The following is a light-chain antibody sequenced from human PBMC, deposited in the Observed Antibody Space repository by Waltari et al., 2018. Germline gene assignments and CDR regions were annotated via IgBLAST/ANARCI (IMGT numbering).Light chain of an antibody. CDR2: WAS. V-gene: IGKV4-1*01. Sequence: DIVMTQSPDSLAVSLGERASINCKSSQNIFYSPNNKNYLAWYQQKPGQPPKLLIYWASTRESGVPARFSGSGSGTDFTLTISSLQAEDVAIYYCQQYYSTPYSFGQGTKLEI. CDR1: QNIFYSPNNKNY. CDR3: QQYYSTPYS. J-gene: IGKJ2*03.